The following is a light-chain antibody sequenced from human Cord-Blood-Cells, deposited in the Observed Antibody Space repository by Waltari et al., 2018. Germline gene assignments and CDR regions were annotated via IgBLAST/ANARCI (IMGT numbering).Light chain of an antibody. Sequence: DIQMTQSPSTLSASVGDRVTITCRASQSISSWLAWYQQKPGKAPKLLIYDASSLESGGPSRFSGSGSGTEVTLTISSLQPDDFATDDCQQYKSYSPTFGQGTKVEIK. CDR2: DAS. CDR3: QQYKSYSPT. CDR1: QSISSW. J-gene: IGKJ1*01. V-gene: IGKV1-5*01.